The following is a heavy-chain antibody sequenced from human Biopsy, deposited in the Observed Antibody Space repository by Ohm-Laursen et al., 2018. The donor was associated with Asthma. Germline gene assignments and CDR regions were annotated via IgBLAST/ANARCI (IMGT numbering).Heavy chain of an antibody. J-gene: IGHJ5*02. Sequence: PSDTLSLTCPVSGGSISSDDYYWSWIRQAPGKGLEWIAYIYSSGDTYYSPSLKSRVSISLDTSKNQFSLRLTSVTAADTAVYYCARDRAMISETWGQGTLVTASS. CDR2: IYSSGDT. CDR3: ARDRAMISET. D-gene: IGHD3-22*01. V-gene: IGHV4-30-4*02. CDR1: GGSISSDDYY.